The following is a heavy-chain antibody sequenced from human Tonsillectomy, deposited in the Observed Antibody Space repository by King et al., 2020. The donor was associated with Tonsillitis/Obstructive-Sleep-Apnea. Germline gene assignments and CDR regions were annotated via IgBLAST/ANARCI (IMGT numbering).Heavy chain of an antibody. D-gene: IGHD5-24*01. J-gene: IGHJ4*02. CDR2: IIPILGIA. CDR3: ARDRRDGYKSYYFDY. CDR1: GGTFSSYA. Sequence: QLVQSGAEVKKPGSSVKVSCKASGGTFSSYAISWVRQAPGQGLEWVGGIIPILGIANYAQKFQGRVTITADKSTSTAYMELSSLRSEDTAVYYCARDRRDGYKSYYFDYWGQGTLVTVSS. V-gene: IGHV1-69*10.